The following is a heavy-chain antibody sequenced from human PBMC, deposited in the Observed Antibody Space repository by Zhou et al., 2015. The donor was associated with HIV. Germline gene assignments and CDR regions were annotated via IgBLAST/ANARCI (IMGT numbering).Heavy chain of an antibody. V-gene: IGHV3-30*19. D-gene: IGHD6-19*01. Sequence: QVQLVESGGGVVRPGGSLRLSCAASGFTFNIHGMHWVRQAPGKGLEWVAVTPHAAINKYYADSVKGRFTISGDNSRNTLFLQMNSLRPEDTAVYFCVRERGSGWGYFDYWGPEPWSPSPQ. J-gene: IGHJ4*01. CDR2: TPHAAINK. CDR3: VRERGSGWGYFDY. CDR1: GFTFNIHG.